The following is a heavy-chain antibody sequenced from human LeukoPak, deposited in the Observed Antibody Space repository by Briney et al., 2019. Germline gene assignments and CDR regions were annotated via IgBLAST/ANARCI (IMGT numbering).Heavy chain of an antibody. CDR1: GFTLSSYW. CDR2: IASDGSST. D-gene: IGHD4-23*01. Sequence: PGGSLRLSCAASGFTLSSYWMNWVRQAPGKGLVWVSRIASDGSSTTYADSVKGRFSISRENAKNTLYLQMNSLRVEDTAVYYCARGRPHGNDYWGQGTLVTVSS. V-gene: IGHV3-74*01. CDR3: ARGRPHGNDY. J-gene: IGHJ4*01.